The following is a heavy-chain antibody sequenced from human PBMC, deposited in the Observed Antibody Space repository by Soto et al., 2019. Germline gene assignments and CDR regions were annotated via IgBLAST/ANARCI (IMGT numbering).Heavy chain of an antibody. CDR1: GYTFTDYF. Sequence: SVKGCYKASGYTFTDYFIHWVRQAPGQGFEWMGWINPNSRGTNYAQKFQGRVTMTRDTSNSTAYMELRGLRSDDTAVYYCARVTLKAGNWFDPWGQGTLVTVSS. J-gene: IGHJ5*02. V-gene: IGHV1-2*02. CDR2: INPNSRGT. CDR3: ARVTLKAGNWFDP.